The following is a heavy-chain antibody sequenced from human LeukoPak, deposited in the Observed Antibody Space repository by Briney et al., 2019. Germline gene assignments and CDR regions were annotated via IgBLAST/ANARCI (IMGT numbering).Heavy chain of an antibody. J-gene: IGHJ4*02. CDR1: GGTFSSYA. CDR3: ARDLYYDSSDNLGY. D-gene: IGHD3-22*01. Sequence: ASVKVSCKASGGTFSSYAINWVRQAPGQGLEGMGWISAYNGDTNYAQKLQGRVTMTTDTSTSTAYMELRSLRSDDTAVYYCARDLYYDSSDNLGYWGQGTLVTVSS. V-gene: IGHV1-18*01. CDR2: ISAYNGDT.